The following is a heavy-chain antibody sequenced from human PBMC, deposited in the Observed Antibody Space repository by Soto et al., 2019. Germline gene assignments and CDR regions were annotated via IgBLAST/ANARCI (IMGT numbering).Heavy chain of an antibody. Sequence: QLRLQESGPGLVKPSETLSLTCSVSGASIRSTSYCWGWLRQPPGKGLEGIGSTYYSGGTHSRPSLKSRISMSIDTPTNQFALKLTSVTAAATAVYYCTRHEGGAAAERPLDYCCQGTLGTASS. CDR2: TYYSGGT. D-gene: IGHD6-13*01. V-gene: IGHV4-39*01. J-gene: IGHJ4*02. CDR3: TRHEGGAAAERPLDY. CDR1: GASIRSTSYC.